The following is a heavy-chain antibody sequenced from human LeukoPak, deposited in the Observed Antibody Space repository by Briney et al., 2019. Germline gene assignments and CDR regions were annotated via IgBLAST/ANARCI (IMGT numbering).Heavy chain of an antibody. V-gene: IGHV3-9*01. CDR3: AKATFKYSHGLVGYYGMDV. D-gene: IGHD5-18*01. Sequence: GGSLRLSCAASGFTFDDYAMHWVRQAPGKGLEWVSGISWNSGSIGYADSVKGRFTISRDNAKNSLYLQMNSLRAEDTALYYCAKATFKYSHGLVGYYGMDVWGQGTTVTVSS. CDR2: ISWNSGSI. J-gene: IGHJ6*02. CDR1: GFTFDDYA.